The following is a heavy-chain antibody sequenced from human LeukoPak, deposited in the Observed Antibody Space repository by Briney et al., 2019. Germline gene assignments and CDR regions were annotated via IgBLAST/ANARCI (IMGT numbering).Heavy chain of an antibody. CDR2: IYYSGST. J-gene: IGHJ6*02. CDR3: ARAGGTAMVPYYYGMDV. V-gene: IGHV4-59*06. CDR1: GGSISSYY. D-gene: IGHD5-18*01. Sequence: SETLSLTCTVSGGSISSYYWSWIRQHPGKGLEWIGYIYYSGSTYYNPSLKSRVTISVDTSKNQFSLKLSSVTAADTAVYYCARAGGTAMVPYYYGMDVWGQGTTVTVSS.